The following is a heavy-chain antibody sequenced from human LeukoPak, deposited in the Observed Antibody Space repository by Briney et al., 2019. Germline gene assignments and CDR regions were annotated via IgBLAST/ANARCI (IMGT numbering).Heavy chain of an antibody. CDR1: GFTFSSYW. CDR3: ARASWMAAAGTDFDY. D-gene: IGHD6-13*01. CDR2: IKQDGSEK. V-gene: IGHV3-7*01. J-gene: IGHJ4*02. Sequence: GGSLRLSCAASGFTFSSYWMSWVRQAPGKGLEWVANIKQDGSEKYYVDSVKGRFTISRDNAKNSLYLQMNSLGAEDTAVYYCARASWMAAAGTDFDYWGQGTLVTVSS.